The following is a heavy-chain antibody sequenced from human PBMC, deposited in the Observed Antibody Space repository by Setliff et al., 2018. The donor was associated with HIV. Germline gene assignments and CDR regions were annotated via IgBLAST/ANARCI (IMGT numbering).Heavy chain of an antibody. J-gene: IGHJ6*03. CDR2: VNHSGST. Sequence: LSLTCSVYGGSFSYYHWSWIRQPPGKGLEWIGEVNHSGSTNYNPSLKSRVTISVDTSKNQFSLKLSSVTGVDTAVYYCNIYYYYYMDVWGKGTTVTVSS. V-gene: IGHV4-34*01. CDR1: GGSFSYYH. CDR3: NIYYYYYMDV.